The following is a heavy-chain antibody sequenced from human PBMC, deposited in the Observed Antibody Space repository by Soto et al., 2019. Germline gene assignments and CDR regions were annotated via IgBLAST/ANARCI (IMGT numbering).Heavy chain of an antibody. D-gene: IGHD3-22*01. CDR1: GFSLSTSGMR. J-gene: IGHJ4*02. Sequence: GSGPTLVNPTQTLTLTCTFSGFSLSTSGMRVSWIRQPPGKALEWLARIDWDDDKFYSTSLKTRLTISKDTSKNQVVLTMTNMDPVDTATYYCARTYSPYSYDISGYGVDYWGQGTLVTVSS. V-gene: IGHV2-70*04. CDR2: IDWDDDK. CDR3: ARTYSPYSYDISGYGVDY.